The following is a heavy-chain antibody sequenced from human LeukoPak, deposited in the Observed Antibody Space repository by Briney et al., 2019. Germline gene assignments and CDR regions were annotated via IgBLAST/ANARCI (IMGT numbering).Heavy chain of an antibody. V-gene: IGHV1-69*05. Sequence: ASVKVSCKASGGTFSSYAISWVRQAPGQGLEWMGGIIPIFGTANYAQKFQGRVTITTDESTSTAHMELSSLRSEDTAVYYCATTPPRQFTVTTSHWFDPWGQGALVTVSS. CDR3: ATTPPRQFTVTTSHWFDP. D-gene: IGHD4-11*01. CDR2: IIPIFGTA. J-gene: IGHJ5*02. CDR1: GGTFSSYA.